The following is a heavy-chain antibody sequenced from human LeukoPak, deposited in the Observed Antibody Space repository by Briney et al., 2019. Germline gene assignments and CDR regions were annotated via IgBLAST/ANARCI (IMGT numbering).Heavy chain of an antibody. V-gene: IGHV1-69*13. CDR3: AKYAPWDDSSGFDDY. J-gene: IGHJ4*02. CDR2: IIPIFGTA. Sequence: ASVKVSCKASGGTFSSYAISWVRQAPGQGLEWMGGIIPIFGTANYAQKFQGRVTITADESTSTAYMELSSLRSEDTAVYYCAKYAPWDDSSGFDDYWGQGTLVTVSS. CDR1: GGTFSSYA. D-gene: IGHD3-22*01.